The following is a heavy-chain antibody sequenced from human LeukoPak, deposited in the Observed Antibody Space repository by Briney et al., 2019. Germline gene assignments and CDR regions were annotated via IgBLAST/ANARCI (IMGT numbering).Heavy chain of an antibody. CDR2: ISWNSGSI. CDR1: GFTFEDYA. V-gene: IGHV3-9*01. Sequence: GGSLRLSCAVSGFTFEDYAMHWVRQAPGKGLDWVAAISWNSGSINYADSVKGRFTISRDNAKNSLYLQMNSLRAEDTAVYYCARDGPYSGYYFDYWGQGTLVTVSS. D-gene: IGHD6-19*01. J-gene: IGHJ4*02. CDR3: ARDGPYSGYYFDY.